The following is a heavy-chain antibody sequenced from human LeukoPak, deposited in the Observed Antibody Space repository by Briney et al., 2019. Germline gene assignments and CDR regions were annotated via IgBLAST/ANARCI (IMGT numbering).Heavy chain of an antibody. J-gene: IGHJ4*02. V-gene: IGHV4-38-2*01. D-gene: IGHD3-22*01. CDR2: IYHSGST. CDR3: AGSYYYDSSGYPQVIDY. CDR1: GYSISSGYC. Sequence: PSETLSLTCAVSGYSISSGYCWGWIRQPPGKGLEWIGSIYHSGSTYYNPSLKSRVTISVDTSKNQFSLKLSSVTAADTAVYYCAGSYYYDSSGYPQVIDYWGQGTLVTVSS.